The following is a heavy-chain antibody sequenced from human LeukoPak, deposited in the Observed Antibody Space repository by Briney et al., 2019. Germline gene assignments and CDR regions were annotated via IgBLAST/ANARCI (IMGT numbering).Heavy chain of an antibody. CDR2: IYHGGDA. J-gene: IGHJ2*01. D-gene: IGHD4-11*01. CDR1: GDSISGGNYY. Sequence: SETLSLTCTVSGDSISGGNYYWSWLRQPPGKGLEWIGYIYHGGDAYYNPSLKRRVTLSVDRPNNQFSLKLDSVTAADTAVYYCATDYTNYEWNFDLWGRGTLVTVSS. V-gene: IGHV4-30-2*01. CDR3: ATDYTNYEWNFDL.